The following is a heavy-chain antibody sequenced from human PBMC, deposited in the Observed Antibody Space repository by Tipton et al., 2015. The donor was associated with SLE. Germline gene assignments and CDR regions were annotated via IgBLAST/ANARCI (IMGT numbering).Heavy chain of an antibody. D-gene: IGHD4-11*01. J-gene: IGHJ3*02. Sequence: TLSLTSTVSGASISSNGYYWGWIRQPPGKGLEWIGSIYYRGSTYYNPSLKSRFSLSVDTSKNQFSLTLSSVTAADTAVYFCARTTPGAFDIWGQGTKVTVSS. CDR1: GASISSNGYY. CDR3: ARTTPGAFDI. CDR2: IYYRGST. V-gene: IGHV4-39*01.